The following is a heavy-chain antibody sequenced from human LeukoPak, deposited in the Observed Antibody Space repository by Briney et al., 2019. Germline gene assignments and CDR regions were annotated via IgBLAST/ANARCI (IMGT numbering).Heavy chain of an antibody. D-gene: IGHD1-14*01. V-gene: IGHV3-23*01. J-gene: IGHJ4*02. CDR1: GFTFSSSA. Sequence: GGSLRLSCAASGFTFSSSAMSWVRQAPGKGLEWVSNISGSGSGGSTYYADSVKGRFTISRDNSKNTLYLQMNSLRAEDTAVYYCANPARTDYVDYWGQGTLVTVS. CDR3: ANPARTDYVDY. CDR2: ISGSGSGGST.